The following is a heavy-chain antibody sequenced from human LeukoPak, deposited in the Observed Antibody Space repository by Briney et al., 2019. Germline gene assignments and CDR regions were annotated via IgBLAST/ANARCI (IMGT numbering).Heavy chain of an antibody. CDR1: GGSISSSSYY. CDR3: ARRVTIFGVVTHFDAFDI. CDR2: IYYSGST. Sequence: SETLSLTCTVSGGSISSSSYYWGWIRQPPGKGLEWIGSIYYSGSTYYNPSLKSRVTISVDTSKNQFSLKLSSVTAADTAVYYCARRVTIFGVVTHFDAFDIWGQGTMVTASS. D-gene: IGHD3-3*01. V-gene: IGHV4-39*01. J-gene: IGHJ3*02.